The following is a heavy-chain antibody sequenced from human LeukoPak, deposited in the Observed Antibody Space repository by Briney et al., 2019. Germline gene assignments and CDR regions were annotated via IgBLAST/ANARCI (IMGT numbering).Heavy chain of an antibody. CDR1: GYTFTSYC. D-gene: IGHD4-17*01. V-gene: IGHV1-46*01. CDR2: INPSGGST. Sequence: ASVKVSCKASGYTFTSYCMHWVRQAPGQGLEWMGIINPSGGSTSYAQKFQDRVTMTRDTSTSTVYMELSSLRSEDTAVYYCARDYGGDYGLDYWGQGTLVTVSS. CDR3: ARDYGGDYGLDY. J-gene: IGHJ4*02.